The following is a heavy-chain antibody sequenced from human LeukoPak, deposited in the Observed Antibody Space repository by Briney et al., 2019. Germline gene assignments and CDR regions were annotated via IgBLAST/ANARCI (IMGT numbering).Heavy chain of an antibody. CDR3: VREARERGGFDY. V-gene: IGHV3-7*01. D-gene: IGHD5-24*01. Sequence: PGGSLRLSCAGSGFTFSSYCMSWVRQAPGKGLEWVANIKQDGSEKYYVDSVKGRFTISRDNAKNSLYLQMNSLRAEDTAVYYCVREARERGGFDYWGQGTLVTVSS. CDR2: IKQDGSEK. CDR1: GFTFSSYC. J-gene: IGHJ4*02.